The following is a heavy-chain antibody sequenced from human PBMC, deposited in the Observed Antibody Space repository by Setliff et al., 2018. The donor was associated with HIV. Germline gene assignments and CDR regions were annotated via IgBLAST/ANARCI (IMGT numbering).Heavy chain of an antibody. D-gene: IGHD3-16*01. CDR1: GFTVSDTH. CDR2: IYSDGRT. V-gene: IGHV3-53*01. Sequence: PGGSLRLSCAASGFTVSDTHMTWVRQAPGKGLEWVSFIYSDGRTYYGESVKGRFTISRDDSKNKLYLQMHSLRVEDTAAYYCAKGVKWLDPWGQGIQVTVSS. J-gene: IGHJ5*02. CDR3: AKGVKWLDP.